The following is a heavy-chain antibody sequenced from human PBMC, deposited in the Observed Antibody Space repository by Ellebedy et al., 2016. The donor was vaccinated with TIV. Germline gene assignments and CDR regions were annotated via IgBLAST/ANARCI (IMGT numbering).Heavy chain of an antibody. Sequence: KVSCKASGYSFTSYWISWARQMPGTGLEWMGRIDPNDSYSHYSPSFQGHVTISADKSFRTAHLQWSSLKASDTAMHYCARLMLRGDYFDNWGQGTLVTVSS. CDR3: ARLMLRGDYFDN. CDR1: GYSFTSYW. V-gene: IGHV5-10-1*01. CDR2: IDPNDSYS. J-gene: IGHJ4*02. D-gene: IGHD3-10*01.